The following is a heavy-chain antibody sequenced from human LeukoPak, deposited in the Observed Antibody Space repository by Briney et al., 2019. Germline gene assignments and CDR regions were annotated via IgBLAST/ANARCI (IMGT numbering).Heavy chain of an antibody. Sequence: GGSLRLSCAASGFTFSSYAMSWVRQAPGKGLEWVSAISGSGGSTYYADSVKGRFTISRDNSKNTLYLQMNSLRAEDTAVYYCAKDVEQWLVRRLDYWGQGTLVTVSS. V-gene: IGHV3-23*01. CDR2: ISGSGGST. CDR1: GFTFSSYA. D-gene: IGHD6-19*01. J-gene: IGHJ4*02. CDR3: AKDVEQWLVRRLDY.